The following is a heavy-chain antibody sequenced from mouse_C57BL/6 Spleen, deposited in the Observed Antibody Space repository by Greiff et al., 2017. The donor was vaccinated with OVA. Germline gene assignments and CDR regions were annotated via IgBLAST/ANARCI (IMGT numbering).Heavy chain of an antibody. V-gene: IGHV5-17*01. CDR3: AREDYGYVYYYAMDY. CDR1: GFTFSDYG. D-gene: IGHD2-2*01. CDR2: ISSGSSTI. J-gene: IGHJ4*01. Sequence: DVMLVESGGGLVKPGGSLKLSCAASGFTFSDYGMHWVRQAPEKGLEWVAYISSGSSTIYYADTVKGRFTISRDNAKNTLFLQMTSLRSEDTAMYYCAREDYGYVYYYAMDYWGQGTSVTVSS.